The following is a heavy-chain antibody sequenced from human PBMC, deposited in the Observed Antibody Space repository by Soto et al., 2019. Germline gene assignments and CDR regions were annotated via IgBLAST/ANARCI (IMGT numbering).Heavy chain of an antibody. CDR3: TRGASGYGNFDY. CDR1: GFTFSTW. CDR2: INSDGSSI. J-gene: IGHJ4*02. V-gene: IGHV3-74*01. Sequence: EVQLVESGGGLVQPGGSLRLSCAASGFTFSTWMHWVSQAPGKGLVWVSRINSDGSSITYADSVKGRFIISRDNAKNTLYLQMNSLTAEDTAVYYCTRGASGYGNFDYWGQGVLVTVSS. D-gene: IGHD5-12*01.